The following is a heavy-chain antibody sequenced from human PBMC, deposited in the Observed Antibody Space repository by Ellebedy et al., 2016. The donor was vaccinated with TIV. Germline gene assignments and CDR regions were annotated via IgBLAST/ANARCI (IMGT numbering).Heavy chain of an antibody. CDR3: ARDQWLGRAYYFDS. CDR1: GFTSSNYW. D-gene: IGHD6-19*01. J-gene: IGHJ4*02. CDR2: IKQDGSEK. Sequence: GGSLRLSCAASGFTSSNYWMSWVRQAPGKGLEWVANIKQDGSEKYYVDSVKGRFSISRDNAKNSLYVQMNSLRDEDTAVYYCARDQWLGRAYYFDSWGQGTLVTVSS. V-gene: IGHV3-7*01.